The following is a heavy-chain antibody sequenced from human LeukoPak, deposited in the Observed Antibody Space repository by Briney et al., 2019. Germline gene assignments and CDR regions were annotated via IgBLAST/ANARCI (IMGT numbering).Heavy chain of an antibody. J-gene: IGHJ4*02. Sequence: GGSLRLSCAASGFTFSNYWMHWVRQAPGKGLVWVSRINSDGSSTRYADSVKGRFTISRDNAKNTLYLQMNSLRAEDTAVYYCGRELDWLPTLDYWGQGALVTVSS. CDR1: GFTFSNYW. V-gene: IGHV3-74*01. CDR2: INSDGSST. CDR3: GRELDWLPTLDY. D-gene: IGHD3-9*01.